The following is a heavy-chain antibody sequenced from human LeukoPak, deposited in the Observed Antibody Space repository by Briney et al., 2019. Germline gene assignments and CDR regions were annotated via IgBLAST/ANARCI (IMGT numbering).Heavy chain of an antibody. CDR1: GFTFSRTS. CDR3: AREGRYSSSWTYYYYYYMDV. J-gene: IGHJ6*03. V-gene: IGHV3-66*02. Sequence: QPGGSLRLSCAASGFTFSRTSMSWVRQAPGKGLDGVPFIYRGGSTYYADSVKGRFTISRDNSKNTLYLQMNSLRAEDTAVYYCAREGRYSSSWTYYYYYYMDVWGKGTTVTVSS. D-gene: IGHD6-13*01. CDR2: IYRGGST.